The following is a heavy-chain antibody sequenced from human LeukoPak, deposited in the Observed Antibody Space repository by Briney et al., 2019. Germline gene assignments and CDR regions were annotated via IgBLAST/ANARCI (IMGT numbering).Heavy chain of an antibody. Sequence: GESLKISFKGSGYRFTSYWIGWVRPMPGKGLEWMGIIYPGDSDTRYSPSFQGQVTISADKSISTAYLQWSSLKASDTAMYYCASQPLYCSSTSCYTGGWFDPWGQGTLVTVSS. D-gene: IGHD2-2*02. CDR3: ASQPLYCSSTSCYTGGWFDP. V-gene: IGHV5-51*01. CDR1: GYRFTSYW. CDR2: IYPGDSDT. J-gene: IGHJ5*02.